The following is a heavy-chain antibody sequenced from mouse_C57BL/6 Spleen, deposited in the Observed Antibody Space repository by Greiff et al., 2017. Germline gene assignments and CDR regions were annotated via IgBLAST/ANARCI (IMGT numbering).Heavy chain of an antibody. CDR2: IDPETGGT. CDR1: GYTFTDYE. Sequence: VQLQQPGAELVRPGASVTLSCKASGYTFTDYEMHWVKQTPVHGLEWIGAIDPETGGTAYNQKFKGKAILTADKSSSTAYMELRSLTSEDSAVYYCTRSVCYDYDGGYAMGYWGQGASVTVSS. CDR3: TRSVCYDYDGGYAMGY. V-gene: IGHV1-15*01. J-gene: IGHJ4*01. D-gene: IGHD2-4*01.